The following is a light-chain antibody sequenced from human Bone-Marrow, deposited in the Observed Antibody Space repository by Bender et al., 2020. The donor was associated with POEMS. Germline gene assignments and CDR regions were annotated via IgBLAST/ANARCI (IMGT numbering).Light chain of an antibody. CDR1: SSNVGSDNL. CDR2: DTN. Sequence: QSALTQPASVSGSPGQSITLSCTGTSSNVGSDNLVSWYQQHPGKAPKLVIYDTNKWTSGFARRFAGSRSGNTASLTISGLQAEDEGDYYCAGYWVFGGGTKVTVL. J-gene: IGLJ2*01. V-gene: IGLV2-23*01. CDR3: AGYWV.